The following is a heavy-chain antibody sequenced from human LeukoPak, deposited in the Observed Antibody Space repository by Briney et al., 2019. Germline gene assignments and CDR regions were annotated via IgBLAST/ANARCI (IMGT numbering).Heavy chain of an antibody. CDR2: INHSGST. V-gene: IGHV4-34*01. J-gene: IGHJ5*01. Sequence: SETLSLTCAVYGGSFSGYYWSWIRQPPGKGLEWIGEINHSGSTNYNPSLKSRVTISVDTSKNQFSLKLSSVTAADTAVYYCARGRMGRHYSRWFDSWGQGTLVTVSS. CDR1: GGSFSGYY. D-gene: IGHD4-11*01. CDR3: ARGRMGRHYSRWFDS.